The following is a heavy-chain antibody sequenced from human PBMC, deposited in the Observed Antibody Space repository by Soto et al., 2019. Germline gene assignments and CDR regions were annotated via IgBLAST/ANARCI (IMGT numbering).Heavy chain of an antibody. Sequence: AGGSLRLSCAASGFTFSSYSMNWVRQAPGKGLEWVSSISSSSSYIYYADSVKGRFTISGDNAKNSLYLQMNSLRAEDTAVYYCARVRARGVTADVWGQGTTVTVSS. CDR2: ISSSSSYI. CDR1: GFTFSSYS. D-gene: IGHD3-10*01. J-gene: IGHJ6*02. CDR3: ARVRARGVTADV. V-gene: IGHV3-21*01.